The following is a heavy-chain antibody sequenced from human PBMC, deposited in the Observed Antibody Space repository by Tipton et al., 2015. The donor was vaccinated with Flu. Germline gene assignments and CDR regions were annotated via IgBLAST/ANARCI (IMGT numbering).Heavy chain of an antibody. Sequence: SLRLSGAASGFTFSSYAIHWVRQAPGKGLEWVSLISYDGGNKYYADSVKGRFTISRDNSKNTLYLQMNSLRAEDTAVYYCARGDQAVRGPNASYYYAMDVWGQGTTVTVSS. CDR3: ARGDQAVRGPNASYYYAMDV. D-gene: IGHD3-10*01. J-gene: IGHJ6*02. CDR2: ISYDGGNK. CDR1: GFTFSSYA. V-gene: IGHV3-30-3*01.